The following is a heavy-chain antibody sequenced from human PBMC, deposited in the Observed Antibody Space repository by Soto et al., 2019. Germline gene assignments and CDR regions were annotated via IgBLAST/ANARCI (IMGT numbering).Heavy chain of an antibody. CDR1: GYRTTSYC. J-gene: IGHJ4*02. Sequence: GESLKISFMASGYRTTSYCIGWVRQMTGKGLEWMGIIYPGDSDTRYSPSFQGQVTISADKSISTAYLQWSRLKASDTAMYDCARQGSYYDRKSLGYWGQGTLVTSPQ. CDR3: ARQGSYYDRKSLGY. V-gene: IGHV5-51*01. CDR2: IYPGDSDT. D-gene: IGHD3-22*01.